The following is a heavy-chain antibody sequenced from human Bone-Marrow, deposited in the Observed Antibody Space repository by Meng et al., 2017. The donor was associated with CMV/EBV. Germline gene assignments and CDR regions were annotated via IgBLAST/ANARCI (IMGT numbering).Heavy chain of an antibody. Sequence: GGSLRLSCAASGFTFSSYAMSWIRQAPGKGLEWVSYISSSGSTIYYADSVKGRFTISRDNAKNSLYLQMNSLRAEDTAVYYCARDNWNYPLYYGMDVWGQGTTVTVSS. CDR2: ISSSGSTI. CDR3: ARDNWNYPLYYGMDV. V-gene: IGHV3-11*04. J-gene: IGHJ6*02. CDR1: GFTFSSYA. D-gene: IGHD1-7*01.